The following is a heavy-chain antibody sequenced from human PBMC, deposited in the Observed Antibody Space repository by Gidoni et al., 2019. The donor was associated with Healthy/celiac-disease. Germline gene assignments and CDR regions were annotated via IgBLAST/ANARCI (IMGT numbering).Heavy chain of an antibody. CDR2: ISGSGGST. D-gene: IGHD3-22*01. CDR1: GFTFSSYA. Sequence: EVQLLESGGGLVQPGGSLRLSCAASGFTFSSYAMSWVRQAPGKGLEGVSAISGSGGSTYYADSVKGRFTISRDNSKNTLYLQMNSLRAEDTAVYYCAKPIKTMIVVVKTSKLYYFDYWGQGTLVTVSS. V-gene: IGHV3-23*01. J-gene: IGHJ4*02. CDR3: AKPIKTMIVVVKTSKLYYFDY.